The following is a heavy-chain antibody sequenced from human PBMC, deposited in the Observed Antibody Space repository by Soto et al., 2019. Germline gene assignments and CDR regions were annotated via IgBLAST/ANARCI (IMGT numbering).Heavy chain of an antibody. J-gene: IGHJ5*02. CDR2: ISAYNGNT. CDR3: ARVPSMIMVANNWFDP. V-gene: IGHV1-18*01. D-gene: IGHD5-12*01. CDR1: GYTFTSYG. Sequence: QVQLVQSGAEVKKPGASVKVSCKASGYTFTSYGISWVRQAPGQGLEWMGWISAYNGNTNYAQKLQGRVTMTTDTSTSTAYMELRSLGSDDTAVYYCARVPSMIMVANNWFDPWGQGTLVTVSS.